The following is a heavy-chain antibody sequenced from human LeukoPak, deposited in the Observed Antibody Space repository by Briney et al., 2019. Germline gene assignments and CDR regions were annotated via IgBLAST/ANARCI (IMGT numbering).Heavy chain of an antibody. Sequence: SETLSLTCAIYGGSFSDYWSWIRQSPGKGLEWIGEINHGGSINHNPSLKSRVTISVDTSRNQFSLKLSSVTAADTAVYYCARTPPPNYYDSRVYFDYWGQGTLVTVSS. CDR1: GGSFSDY. CDR2: INHGGSI. V-gene: IGHV4-34*01. D-gene: IGHD3-22*01. CDR3: ARTPPPNYYDSRVYFDY. J-gene: IGHJ4*02.